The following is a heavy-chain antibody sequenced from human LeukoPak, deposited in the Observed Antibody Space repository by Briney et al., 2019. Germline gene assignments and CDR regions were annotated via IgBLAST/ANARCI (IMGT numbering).Heavy chain of an antibody. CDR3: AKVHLSDVGFEP. Sequence: PGGSLRLSCAASGFTFSSSAMSWVRQAPGKGLEWVSNISGSGSGGSTYYADSVKGRFTISRDNSKNTLYLQMNSLRAEDTAVYYCAKVHLSDVGFEPWGQGTLVTVSS. J-gene: IGHJ5*02. V-gene: IGHV3-23*01. CDR2: ISGSGSGGST. CDR1: GFTFSSSA. D-gene: IGHD3-16*01.